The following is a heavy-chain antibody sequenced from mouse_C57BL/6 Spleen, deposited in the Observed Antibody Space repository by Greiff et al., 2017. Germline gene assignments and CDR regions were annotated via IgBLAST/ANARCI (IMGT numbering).Heavy chain of an antibody. CDR3: TRGKYY. J-gene: IGHJ2*01. Sequence: VQRVESGAELVRPGASVTLSCKASGYTFTDYEMHWVKQTPVHGLEWIGAIDPETGGTAYNQKFKGKAILTADKSSSTAYMELRSLTSEDSAVYYCTRGKYYWGQGTTLTVSS. V-gene: IGHV1-15*01. CDR1: GYTFTDYE. CDR2: IDPETGGT.